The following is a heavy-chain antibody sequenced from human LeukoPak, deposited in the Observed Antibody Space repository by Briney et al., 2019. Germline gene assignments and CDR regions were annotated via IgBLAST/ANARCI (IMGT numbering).Heavy chain of an antibody. CDR2: IKEDGSVK. V-gene: IGHV3-7*01. CDR1: GFTFSKYW. J-gene: IGHJ1*01. CDR3: AKMHSSDWYAEYFHH. D-gene: IGHD6-19*01. Sequence: SGGSLRLSCAASGFTFSKYWMSWVRQAPGKGLEWVANIKEDGSVKYYVDSVKGRFTISRDNAKNSLYLQMNSLRVEDTAVYFCAKMHSSDWYAEYFHHWGQGTLVTVSS.